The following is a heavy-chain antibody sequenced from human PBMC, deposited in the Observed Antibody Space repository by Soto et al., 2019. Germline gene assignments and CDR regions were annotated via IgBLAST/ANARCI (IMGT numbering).Heavy chain of an antibody. CDR3: ARGMGVLGSGYPGGGVDY. Sequence: EAQLVESGGGLVQPGGSLRLSCAASGFTFTNYWMSWVRQAPGKGLEWVANIKQDGSEKYYADSAKGRFIISRDNAKTSLYLQMNRVRAEDTAVYYCARGMGVLGSGYPGGGVDYWGQGTPVTASS. V-gene: IGHV3-7*01. CDR2: IKQDGSEK. CDR1: GFTFTNYW. J-gene: IGHJ4*02. D-gene: IGHD3-3*01.